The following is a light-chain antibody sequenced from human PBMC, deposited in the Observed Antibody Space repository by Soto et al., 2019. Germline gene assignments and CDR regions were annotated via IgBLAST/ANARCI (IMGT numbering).Light chain of an antibody. V-gene: IGLV2-8*01. CDR1: SSDVGSYNY. CDR2: EVS. J-gene: IGLJ2*01. Sequence: QSALTQPPSASGSPGQSVTISCTAASSDVGSYNYVSWYQQHPGKAPKLLIYEVSKRPSGVPDRFSGSKSGNTASLTVSGLQAEDEADYYCSSYAGSNNVIFGGGTKLTVL. CDR3: SSYAGSNNVI.